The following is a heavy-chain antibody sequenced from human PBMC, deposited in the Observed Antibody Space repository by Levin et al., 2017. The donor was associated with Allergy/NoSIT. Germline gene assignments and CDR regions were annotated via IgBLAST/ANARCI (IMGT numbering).Heavy chain of an antibody. CDR3: ARDSAEGYCSGGSCYPFDY. CDR1: GGTFSSYA. Sequence: SVKVSCKASGGTFSSYAISWVRQAPGQGLEWMGGIIPIFGTANYAQKFQGRVTITADESTSTAYMELSSLRSEDTAVYYCARDSAEGYCSGGSCYPFDYWGQGTLVTVSS. CDR2: IIPIFGTA. D-gene: IGHD2-15*01. J-gene: IGHJ4*02. V-gene: IGHV1-69*13.